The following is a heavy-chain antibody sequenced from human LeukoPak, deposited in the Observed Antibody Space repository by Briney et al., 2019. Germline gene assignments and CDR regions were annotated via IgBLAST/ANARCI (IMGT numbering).Heavy chain of an antibody. CDR2: TYYSSNWYK. D-gene: IGHD5-24*01. J-gene: IGHJ4*02. Sequence: TLSLTCAISGDSVSTNNAGWNWIRQSPSRGLEWLGRTYYSSNWYKDYAVSVISRITINPDTSKNQFSLQLNSVTPEDTAVYYCSRGWLQQGFDYWGQGTLVTVSS. CDR3: SRGWLQQGFDY. V-gene: IGHV6-1*01. CDR1: GDSVSTNNAG.